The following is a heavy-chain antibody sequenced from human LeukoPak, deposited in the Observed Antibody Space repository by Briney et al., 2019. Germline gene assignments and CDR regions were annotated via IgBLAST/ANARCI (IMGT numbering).Heavy chain of an antibody. CDR3: ARVGSSWYSDYFDY. J-gene: IGHJ4*02. Sequence: GGSLRLSCAASGFTFSDYYMSWIRQAPGKGLEWVSYISSSSSTIYYADSVKGRFTISRDNAKNSLYLQMNSLRAEDTAVYYCARVGSSWYSDYFDYWGQGTLVTVSS. V-gene: IGHV3-11*01. CDR2: ISSSSSTI. D-gene: IGHD6-13*01. CDR1: GFTFSDYY.